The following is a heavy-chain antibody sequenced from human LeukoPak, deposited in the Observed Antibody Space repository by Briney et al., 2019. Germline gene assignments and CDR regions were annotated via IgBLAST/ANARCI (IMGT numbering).Heavy chain of an antibody. V-gene: IGHV1-18*01. J-gene: IGHJ4*02. D-gene: IGHD5-12*01. CDR1: GYTFTSYG. CDR3: ARVRGKHPGGYEFDY. CDR2: ISAYNGNT. Sequence: APVKLSCKASGYTFTSYGISWVRQSPGQGLEWMGWISAYNGNTNYAQKLQGRVTMTTDTSTSTAYMELRSLRSDDTAVYYCARVRGKHPGGYEFDYWGQVALATVSS.